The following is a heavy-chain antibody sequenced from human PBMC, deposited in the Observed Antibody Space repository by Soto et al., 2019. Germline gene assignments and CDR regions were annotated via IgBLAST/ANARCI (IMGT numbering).Heavy chain of an antibody. J-gene: IGHJ4*02. D-gene: IGHD3-10*01. Sequence: ASVKVSCKASGYTFTDLDINWVRQTTEQGLEWTGWMRPNTGHSGLAQKFQGRLTLTRDTSINTAYMELSSLRSEDTAIYYCARGINAGVDYWGQGTPVTVSS. CDR3: ARGINAGVDY. CDR1: GYTFTDLD. V-gene: IGHV1-8*02. CDR2: MRPNTGHS.